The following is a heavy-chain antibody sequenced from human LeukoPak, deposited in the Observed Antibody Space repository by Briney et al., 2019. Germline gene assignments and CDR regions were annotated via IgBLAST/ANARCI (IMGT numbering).Heavy chain of an antibody. V-gene: IGHV3-9*01. J-gene: IGHJ6*02. Sequence: GRSLRLSCVASGFTFDDFAMHWVRQVPGKGLEWVSGIAWNGGRAAFADSVKGRFNISRDNDKNSLYLQMNSLRPEDTAFYYCAKDRRTVLKGGSWGMDVWGQGTTVTVSS. CDR2: IAWNGGRA. CDR3: AKDRRTVLKGGSWGMDV. D-gene: IGHD3-10*01. CDR1: GFTFDDFA.